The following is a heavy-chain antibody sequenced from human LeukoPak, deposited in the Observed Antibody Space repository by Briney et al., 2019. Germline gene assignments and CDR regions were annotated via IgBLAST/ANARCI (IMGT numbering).Heavy chain of an antibody. D-gene: IGHD4-17*01. V-gene: IGHV3-21*01. CDR1: GFTFSTYS. CDR3: ARDDGDYVSRFDY. CDR2: ISSSSSYI. J-gene: IGHJ4*02. Sequence: KTGGSLRLSCAASGFTFSTYSMNWVRQAPGKGLEWVSSISSSSSYIYYADSVKGRFTISRDNAKNSLYLQMNSLRAEDTAVYYCARDDGDYVSRFDYWGQGTLVTVSS.